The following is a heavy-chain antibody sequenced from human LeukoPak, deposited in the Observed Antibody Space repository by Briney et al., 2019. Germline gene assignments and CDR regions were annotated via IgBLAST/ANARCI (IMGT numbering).Heavy chain of an antibody. V-gene: IGHV1-2*02. D-gene: IGHD3-22*01. J-gene: IGHJ4*02. CDR1: GYTFTGYY. CDR2: INPNSGGT. CDR3: ARDWEGSYYDSSGYYRD. Sequence: ASVKVSCKASGYTFTGYYMHWVRQAPGQGLEWMGWINPNSGGTNYAQKFQGRVTMTRDTSISTAYMELSRLRSDDTAVYYCARDWEGSYYDSSGYYRDWGQGTLVTVSS.